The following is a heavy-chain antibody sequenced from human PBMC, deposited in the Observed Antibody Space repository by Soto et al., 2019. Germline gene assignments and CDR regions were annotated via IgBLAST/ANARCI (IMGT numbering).Heavy chain of an antibody. CDR3: DREPLGWYDAFDI. Sequence: EVQLVESGGGLVQPGGSLRLSCAASGFTFSDHYMDWVRQAPGKGLEWVGRTRNKANSYTTEYAASVKGRVTISRDDSKNSLYLQMNSLKTEDAAVYYCDREPLGWYDAFDIWGQGPMVTVSS. V-gene: IGHV3-72*01. D-gene: IGHD2-15*01. J-gene: IGHJ3*02. CDR2: TRNKANSYTT. CDR1: GFTFSDHY.